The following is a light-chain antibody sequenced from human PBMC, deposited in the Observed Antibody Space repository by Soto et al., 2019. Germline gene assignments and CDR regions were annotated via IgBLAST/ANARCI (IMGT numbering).Light chain of an antibody. CDR2: DAS. CDR1: QTISSW. CDR3: QQYNSYSLT. J-gene: IGKJ4*02. Sequence: DIQMTQSPSTLSASVGDRVTISCRASQTISSWLAWYQQKPGQAPKLVIYDASSLESGVPSRFSGGGSGPEFTLTISSLQPDDFATYYCQQYNSYSLTFGGGTKVEIK. V-gene: IGKV1-5*01.